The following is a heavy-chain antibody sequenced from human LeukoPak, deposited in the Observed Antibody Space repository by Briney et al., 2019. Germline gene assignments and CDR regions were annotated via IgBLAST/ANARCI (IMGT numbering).Heavy chain of an antibody. J-gene: IGHJ3*02. CDR1: GGPFSVYY. CDR3: ARDSYCSGGSCYGPSAFDI. Sequence: PSETLSLTCAVYGGPFSVYYWSWLRQPPGKGLEWIGEINHSGSTNYNPSLKSRVTISVDTSKNQFSLKLSSVTAADTAVYYCARDSYCSGGSCYGPSAFDIWGQGTMVTVSS. CDR2: INHSGST. D-gene: IGHD2-15*01. V-gene: IGHV4-34*01.